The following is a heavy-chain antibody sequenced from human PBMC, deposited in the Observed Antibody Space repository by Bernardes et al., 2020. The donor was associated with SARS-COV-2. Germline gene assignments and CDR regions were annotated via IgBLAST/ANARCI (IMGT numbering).Heavy chain of an antibody. Sequence: GGSLRLSCAASGFTFSSYAMHWVRQAPGKGLEWVAVISYDGSNKYYADSVKGRFTISRDNSKNTLYLQMNSLRAEDTAVYYCTGYYYDSSGWRPAFDYWGQGTLVTVSS. CDR1: GFTFSSYA. CDR2: ISYDGSNK. V-gene: IGHV3-30-3*01. J-gene: IGHJ4*02. D-gene: IGHD3-22*01. CDR3: TGYYYDSSGWRPAFDY.